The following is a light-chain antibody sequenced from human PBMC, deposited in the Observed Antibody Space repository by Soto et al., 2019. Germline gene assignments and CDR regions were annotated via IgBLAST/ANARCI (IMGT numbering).Light chain of an antibody. CDR2: GAS. CDR1: QSVSSN. J-gene: IGKJ1*01. V-gene: IGKV3-15*01. Sequence: EVVMTQSPATLSVSPGERATLSCRASQSVSSNLAWYQQKPGQAPRLLIYGASTRATGIPARFSGSGSGTDFTLTISSLQSEDFAVYYCQQYNNSPPWTFRYGTKVEIK. CDR3: QQYNNSPPWT.